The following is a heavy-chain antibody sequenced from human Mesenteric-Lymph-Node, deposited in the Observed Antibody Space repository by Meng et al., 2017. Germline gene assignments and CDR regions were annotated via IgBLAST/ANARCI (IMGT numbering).Heavy chain of an antibody. Sequence: ETLSLTCAASGFTFSRYAMSWVRQAPGKGLEWVSAISTSGASTYYADSVKGHFTISRDNSKNTLDLQMNSLRAEDTAVYYCSRKGTSDSSGYYYPIDYWGQGTRVTGYS. CDR3: SRKGTSDSSGYYYPIDY. CDR1: GFTFSRYA. D-gene: IGHD3-22*01. J-gene: IGHJ4*02. CDR2: ISTSGAST. V-gene: IGHV3-23*01.